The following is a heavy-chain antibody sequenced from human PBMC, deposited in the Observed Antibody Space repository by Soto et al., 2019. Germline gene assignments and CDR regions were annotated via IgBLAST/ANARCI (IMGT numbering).Heavy chain of an antibody. CDR3: ARDQEGRYYYDSSGYYPSYYFDY. V-gene: IGHV1-69*13. CDR1: GGTFSSYA. J-gene: IGHJ4*01. D-gene: IGHD3-22*01. Sequence: SVKVSCKASGGTFSSYAISWVRQAPGQGLEWMGGIIPIFGTANYAQKFQGRVTITADESTSTAYMELSSLRSEDTAVYYCARDQEGRYYYDSSGYYPSYYFDYWG. CDR2: IIPIFGTA.